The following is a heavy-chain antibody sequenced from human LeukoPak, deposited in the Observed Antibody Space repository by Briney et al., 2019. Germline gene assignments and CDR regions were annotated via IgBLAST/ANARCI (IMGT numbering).Heavy chain of an antibody. V-gene: IGHV3-7*03. Sequence: PGGSLRLSCAASGFTFRNYCMSWVRQAPGKGLEWVANIKQDGSEKYYLDSAKGRFTISRDNAKNSLYLQMNSLRAEDTAVYYCARTWILAPPGYWGQGTLVTVSS. CDR2: IKQDGSEK. D-gene: IGHD1-1*01. CDR3: ARTWILAPPGY. CDR1: GFTFRNYC. J-gene: IGHJ4*02.